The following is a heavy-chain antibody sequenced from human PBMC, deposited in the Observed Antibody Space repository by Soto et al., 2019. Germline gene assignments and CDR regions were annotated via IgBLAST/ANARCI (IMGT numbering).Heavy chain of an antibody. J-gene: IGHJ2*01. V-gene: IGHV3-30-3*01. CDR1: GFTFSSYA. CDR2: ISYDGSNK. Sequence: GGSLRLSCAASGFTFSSYAMHWVRQAPGKGLEWVAVISYDGSNKYYADSVKGRFTISRDNSKNTLYLQMNSLRAEDTAVYYCARDPLWGTAMVLWYFDLWGRGTLVTGSS. D-gene: IGHD5-18*01. CDR3: ARDPLWGTAMVLWYFDL.